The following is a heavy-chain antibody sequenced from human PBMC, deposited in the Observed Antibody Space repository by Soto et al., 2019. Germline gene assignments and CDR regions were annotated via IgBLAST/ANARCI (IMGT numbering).Heavy chain of an antibody. V-gene: IGHV4-4*02. D-gene: IGHD3-22*01. CDR1: GGSISSSNW. Sequence: QVQLQESGPGLVKPSGTLSLTCAVSGGSISSSNWWSWVRQPPGKGLEWIGEIYHSGSTNYNPSLKSRVTISVDKSKNHFSLKRSSVSAADTAVYYCASRTDSSGYYQYYFDYWGEGTLVTVSS. J-gene: IGHJ4*02. CDR2: IYHSGST. CDR3: ASRTDSSGYYQYYFDY.